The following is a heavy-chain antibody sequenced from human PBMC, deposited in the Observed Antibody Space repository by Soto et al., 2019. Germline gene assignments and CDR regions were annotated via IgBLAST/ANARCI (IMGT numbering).Heavy chain of an antibody. Sequence: QVQLQESGPGLVKPSETLSLTCTVSGGSISRSNYYWGWVRQPPGKGLEWIGSIYYSETTYYNPSLKSRVSISVDTSKNQFSLKRTSVTAADTAVYYCISRTVTTFNAFDSLGPGTMVTVSS. D-gene: IGHD4-17*01. CDR2: IYYSETT. J-gene: IGHJ3*02. V-gene: IGHV4-39*01. CDR3: ISRTVTTFNAFDS. CDR1: GGSISRSNYY.